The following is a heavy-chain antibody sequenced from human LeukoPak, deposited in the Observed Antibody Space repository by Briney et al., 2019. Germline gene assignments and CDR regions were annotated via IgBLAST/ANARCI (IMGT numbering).Heavy chain of an antibody. CDR2: IYYSGST. D-gene: IGHD6-19*01. CDR1: GGSISSYY. Sequence: PSETLSLTCTVSGGSISSYYWNWIRQPPGKGLEWIGYIYYSGSTNYNPSLKSRVTISVDTSKNQFSLKLSSVAAADTAVYYCARSGWDPESFQHWGQGALVTVSS. J-gene: IGHJ1*01. V-gene: IGHV4-59*01. CDR3: ARSGWDPESFQH.